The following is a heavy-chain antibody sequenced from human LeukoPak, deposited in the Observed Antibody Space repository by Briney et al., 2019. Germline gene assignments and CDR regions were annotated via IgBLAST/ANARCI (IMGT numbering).Heavy chain of an antibody. Sequence: GRSLRLSCAASGFTFSSYSMNWVRQAPGKGLEWVSSISSSSSYIYYADSVKGRFTISRDNAKNSLYLQMNSLSADDTSVYYFARDLAGDYGRQGTLHSVSS. V-gene: IGHV3-21*01. CDR1: GFTFSSYS. CDR3: ARDLAGDY. J-gene: IGHJ4*02. CDR2: ISSSSSYI.